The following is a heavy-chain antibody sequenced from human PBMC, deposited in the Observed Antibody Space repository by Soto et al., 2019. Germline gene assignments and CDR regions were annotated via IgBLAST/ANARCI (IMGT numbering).Heavy chain of an antibody. D-gene: IGHD2-2*01. CDR3: ARNLGYCSSTSCYGLNWFDP. Sequence: SETLSLTCTASGGSISSYYWSWIRQPPGKGLEWIGYIYYSGSTNYNPSLKSRVTISVDTSKNQFSLKLSSVTAADTAVYYCARNLGYCSSTSCYGLNWFDPWGQGTLVTVS. J-gene: IGHJ5*02. CDR2: IYYSGST. V-gene: IGHV4-59*01. CDR1: GGSISSYY.